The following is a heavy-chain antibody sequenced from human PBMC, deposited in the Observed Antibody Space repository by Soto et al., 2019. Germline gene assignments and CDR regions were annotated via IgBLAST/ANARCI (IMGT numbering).Heavy chain of an antibody. D-gene: IGHD6-13*01. V-gene: IGHV4-39*07. Sequence: SETLCLTCTVSGGSIISSTYYWGWIRQPPGKGLEWIGSIYYSGSTHYNPSLKSRVTMSVDTSTNQFSLKLNSVTAADTAVYYCASGPAPLYRCSWYYFDYGFQGTLVT. J-gene: IGHJ4*02. CDR1: GGSIISSTYY. CDR2: IYYSGST. CDR3: ASGPAPLYRCSWYYFDY.